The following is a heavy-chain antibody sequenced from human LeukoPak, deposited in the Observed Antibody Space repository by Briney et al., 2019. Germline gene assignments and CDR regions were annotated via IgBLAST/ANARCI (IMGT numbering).Heavy chain of an antibody. Sequence: SETLSPTCAVYGGSFSGYYWSWIRQPPGKGLEWIGEINHSGSTNYNPSLKSRVTISVDTSKNQFSLKLSSVTAADTAVYYCARVVGPYYYYMDVWGKGTTVTVSS. J-gene: IGHJ6*03. D-gene: IGHD2-2*01. CDR3: ARVVGPYYYYMDV. CDR1: GGSFSGYY. V-gene: IGHV4-34*01. CDR2: INHSGST.